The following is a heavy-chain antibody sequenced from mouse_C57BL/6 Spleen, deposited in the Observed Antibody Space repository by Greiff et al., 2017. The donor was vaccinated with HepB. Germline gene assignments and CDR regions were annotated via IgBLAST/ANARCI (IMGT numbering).Heavy chain of an antibody. J-gene: IGHJ3*01. V-gene: IGHV1-5*01. Sequence: VQLQQSGTVLARPGASVKMSCKTSGYTFTSYWMHWVKQRPGQGLEWIGAIYPGNSDTSYNQKFKGKAKLTAVTSASTAYMELSSLTNEDSAVYYCTREKDYYGSSTGFAYWGQGTLVTVSA. CDR2: IYPGNSDT. CDR1: GYTFTSYW. CDR3: TREKDYYGSSTGFAY. D-gene: IGHD1-1*01.